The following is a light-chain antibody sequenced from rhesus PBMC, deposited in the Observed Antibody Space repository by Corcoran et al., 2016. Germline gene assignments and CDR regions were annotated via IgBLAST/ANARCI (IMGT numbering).Light chain of an antibody. Sequence: QAALTQPRSVSGSPGQSVTISCTGTSSDIGDDNYVSWYQQHPGTAPKLMIYEVSKRPSGVSDRFSGSKSGNTASLTISGLQAEDEADYYCCSYAGSYTFYIFGAGTRLTVL. CDR3: CSYAGSYTFYI. V-gene: IGLV2-32*01. CDR1: SSDIGDDNY. J-gene: IGLJ1*01. CDR2: EVS.